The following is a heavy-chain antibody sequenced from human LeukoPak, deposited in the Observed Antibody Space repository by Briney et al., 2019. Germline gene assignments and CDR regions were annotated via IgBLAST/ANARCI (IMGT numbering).Heavy chain of an antibody. CDR1: GGSISSYY. V-gene: IGHV4-59*01. CDR3: AKGGSSSPFDP. J-gene: IGHJ5*02. D-gene: IGHD6-6*01. CDR2: IYNTGGT. Sequence: PPETLSLTCTVSGGSISSYYWSWIRQPPGKGLEWVGYIYNTGGTNYNPSLKSRVTISVDPSKSQFSLKLSSVTAADTAVYYCAKGGSSSPFDPWGQGTLVTVSS.